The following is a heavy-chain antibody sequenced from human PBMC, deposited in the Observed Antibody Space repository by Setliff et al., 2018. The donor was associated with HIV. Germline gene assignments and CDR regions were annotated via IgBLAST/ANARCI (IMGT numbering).Heavy chain of an antibody. J-gene: IGHJ4*02. CDR2: ISSSSSYI. V-gene: IGHV3-21*01. CDR3: ARDRGGYSGYDAYNLDY. D-gene: IGHD5-12*01. CDR1: GFTFSSYS. Sequence: GSLRLSCAASGFTFSSYSMNWVRQAPGKGLEWVSSISSSSSYIYYADSVKGRFTISRDNAKNSLYLQMNSLRAEDTAVYYCARDRGGYSGYDAYNLDYWGQGTLVTVSS.